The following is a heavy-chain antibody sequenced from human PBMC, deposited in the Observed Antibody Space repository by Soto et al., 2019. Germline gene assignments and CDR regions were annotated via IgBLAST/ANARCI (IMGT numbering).Heavy chain of an antibody. V-gene: IGHV3-33*01. D-gene: IGHD3-10*01. CDR2: ISYDGSNK. J-gene: IGHJ6*02. CDR1: GFTFSIYG. Sequence: GGALRLSFAASGFTFSIYGIHWVRQAPGKALAWVAVISYDGSNKYYEESVKGRFTISRDTSKNTMHLQMHSLRDEHTAAYYCASFYSGHGMEVWGQGTTVTVYS. CDR3: ASFYSGHGMEV.